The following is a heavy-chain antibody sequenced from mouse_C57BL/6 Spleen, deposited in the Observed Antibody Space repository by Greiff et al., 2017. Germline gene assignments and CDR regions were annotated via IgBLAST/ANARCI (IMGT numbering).Heavy chain of an antibody. V-gene: IGHV1-61*01. CDR2: IYPSDSET. CDR1: GYTFTSYW. J-gene: IGHJ1*03. CDR3: ARETSDWYFDV. D-gene: IGHD2-13*01. Sequence: QVQLQQSGAELVRPGSSVKLSCKASGYTFTSYWMDWVKQRPGQGLEWIGNIYPSDSETHYNQKFKDKATLTVDKSSSTAYMQLSSLTSEDSAVYYCARETSDWYFDVWGTGTTVTVSS.